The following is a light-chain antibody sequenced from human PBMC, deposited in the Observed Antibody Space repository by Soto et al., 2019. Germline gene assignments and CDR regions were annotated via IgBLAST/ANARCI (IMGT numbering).Light chain of an antibody. CDR3: QQSSNIPST. CDR1: QHVDRY. V-gene: IGKV1-39*01. J-gene: IGKJ1*01. Sequence: DIRMTQSPSSLSASVGDSVTITCRTSQHVDRYLSWYQQIPGRAPKLLIYSASSLVSGVPPRFRGSASGTEFTLSISSXQREDFATYFCQQSSNIPSTFGQGTKVDIK. CDR2: SAS.